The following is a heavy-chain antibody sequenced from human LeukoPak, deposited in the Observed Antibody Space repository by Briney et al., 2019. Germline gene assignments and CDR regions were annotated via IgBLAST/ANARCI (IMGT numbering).Heavy chain of an antibody. CDR3: ARGSLDFDY. J-gene: IGHJ4*02. CDR2: ISYSGST. V-gene: IGHV4-31*03. Sequence: SETLSLTCTVSGGSISSGGYYWSWIRQHPGKGLEWIRYISYSGSTHYNPSLKSRVTISVDTSKNQFSLKLSSVTAADTAVYYCARGSLDFDYWGQGTLVTVPS. CDR1: GGSISSGGYY.